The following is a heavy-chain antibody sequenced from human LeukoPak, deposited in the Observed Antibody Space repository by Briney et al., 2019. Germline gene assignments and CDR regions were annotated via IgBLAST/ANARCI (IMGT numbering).Heavy chain of an antibody. D-gene: IGHD6-13*01. CDR3: ANVPYSSSWDSGDY. CDR2: INGDGRNI. J-gene: IGHJ4*02. CDR1: GFTFSSYW. Sequence: PGGSLRLSCVASGFTFSSYWMHWVRQDPRKGLVWVSRINGDGRNINYADSVRGRFTISRDNAKITLYLQMNTLRVEDTAVYYCANVPYSSSWDSGDYWGQGTPVTVSS. V-gene: IGHV3-74*01.